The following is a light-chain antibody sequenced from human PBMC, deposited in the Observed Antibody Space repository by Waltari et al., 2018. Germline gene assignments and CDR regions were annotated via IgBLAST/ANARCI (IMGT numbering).Light chain of an antibody. CDR3: QQFESYPFT. CDR1: QGIGSY. Sequence: IQLTQSPTSLSASIGDTVTISCQATQGIGSYLAWYQQRPGKAPNLLIYAASVLQDGVPSRFSGSGSRTDFTLTINNLQPEDFAFYYCQQFESYPFTFGPGTKVEVK. CDR2: AAS. J-gene: IGKJ3*01. V-gene: IGKV1-9*01.